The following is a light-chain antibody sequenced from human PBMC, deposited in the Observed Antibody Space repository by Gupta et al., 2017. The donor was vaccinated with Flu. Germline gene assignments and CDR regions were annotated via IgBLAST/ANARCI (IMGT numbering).Light chain of an antibody. V-gene: IGLV2-14*04. J-gene: IGLJ1*01. CDR3: SSYTSGSTFYV. Sequence: NFYGGTSSDVGRSDYVSWYQQHPDKAPKLIIYDVTNRPSGVSSRFSGSKSGNTASLTISGLQAEDETDYYCSSYTSGSTFYVFGTGTKVTVL. CDR2: DVT. CDR1: SSDVGRSDY.